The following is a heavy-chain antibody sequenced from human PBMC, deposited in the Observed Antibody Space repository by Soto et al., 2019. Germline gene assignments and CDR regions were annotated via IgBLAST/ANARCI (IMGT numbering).Heavy chain of an antibody. CDR2: IIPMYGPA. J-gene: IGHJ5*01. CDR3: ARVTSMVRGVIDNWFDT. D-gene: IGHD3-10*01. Sequence: QVPLVQSGAEVKKPGSPVTVSCKASGGTFSSYAIHWVRQAPGQGLEWMGEIIPMYGPAKYAQRFQGRVTITADESTTTVYMELTSLTSQDTAVYYCARVTSMVRGVIDNWFDTWGHGTLVTVSS. CDR1: GGTFSSYA. V-gene: IGHV1-69*01.